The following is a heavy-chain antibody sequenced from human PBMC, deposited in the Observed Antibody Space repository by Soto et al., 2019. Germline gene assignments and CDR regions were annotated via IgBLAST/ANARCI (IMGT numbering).Heavy chain of an antibody. D-gene: IGHD4-4*01. J-gene: IGHJ6*03. CDR3: ARVQYQFYMDV. CDR1: GFTFSGYW. CDR2: INSDGSST. V-gene: IGHV3-74*01. Sequence: PGGSLRLSCAASGFTFSGYWMHWVRQAPGKGLVWVSRINSDGSSTSYADSVKGRFTISRDNAKNTLYLQMNSLRAEDTAVYYCARVQYQFYMDVWGKGTTVTVSS.